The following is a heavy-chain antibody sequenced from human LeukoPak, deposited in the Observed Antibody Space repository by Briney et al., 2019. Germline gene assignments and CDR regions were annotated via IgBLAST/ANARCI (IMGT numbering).Heavy chain of an antibody. D-gene: IGHD3-22*01. J-gene: IGHJ4*02. CDR2: ISGSGDNT. V-gene: IGHV3-23*01. CDR3: VLGYYFDY. CDR1: GFTFSSYA. Sequence: PGGSLRLSCVVSGFTFSSYAMCWVRQAPGKGLEWVSTISGSGDNTHYADSVKGRFTISRDNSKNTLYLQMSSLRAEDTAVYYCVLGYYFDYWGQGTLVTVSS.